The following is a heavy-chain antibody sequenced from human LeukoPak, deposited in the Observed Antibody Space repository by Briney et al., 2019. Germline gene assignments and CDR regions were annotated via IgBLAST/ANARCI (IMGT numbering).Heavy chain of an antibody. CDR1: GGSISSSNW. Sequence: SGTLSLTCAVSGGSISSSNWWSWVRQPPGKGLDWIGEIYHSGSTNYNPSLKSRVTISVDKSKNQFSLKLSSVTAADTAVYYCASVPRGPDIAAAGTPGSYYFDYWGQGTLVTVSS. J-gene: IGHJ4*02. CDR2: IYHSGST. D-gene: IGHD6-13*01. V-gene: IGHV4-4*02. CDR3: ASVPRGPDIAAAGTPGSYYFDY.